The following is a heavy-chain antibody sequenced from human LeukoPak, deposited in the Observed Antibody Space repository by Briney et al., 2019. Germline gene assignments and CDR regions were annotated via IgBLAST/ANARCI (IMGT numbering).Heavy chain of an antibody. CDR1: GFTVSSNY. J-gene: IGHJ4*02. V-gene: IGHV3-66*02. D-gene: IGHD1-7*01. CDR3: AKDRYSNWNYGGYFDY. Sequence: PGGSLRLSCAASGFTVSSNYMSWVRQAPGRGLEWVSVIYSAGSTYYADSVKGRFTISRDNSKNTLYLQMNSLRAEDTAVYYCAKDRYSNWNYGGYFDYWGQGTLVTVSS. CDR2: IYSAGST.